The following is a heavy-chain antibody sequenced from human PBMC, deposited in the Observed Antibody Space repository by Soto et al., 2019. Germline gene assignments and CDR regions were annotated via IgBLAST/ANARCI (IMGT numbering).Heavy chain of an antibody. CDR2: INAGNGNT. CDR3: ASDRTHPTMITFGGGSALDY. D-gene: IGHD3-16*01. V-gene: IGHV1-3*05. Sequence: QVQLVQSGAEEKKPGASVKVSCKASGYTFTSYAMHWVRQAPGQRLEWMGWINAGNGNTKYSQKFQGRVTITWDTSASTVYIVLTSLRSEDTAVYYCASDRTHPTMITFGGGSALDYWGQGTLVTVSS. CDR1: GYTFTSYA. J-gene: IGHJ4*02.